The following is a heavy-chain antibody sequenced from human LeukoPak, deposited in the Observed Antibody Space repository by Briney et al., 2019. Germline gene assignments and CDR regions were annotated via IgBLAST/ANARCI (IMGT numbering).Heavy chain of an antibody. CDR3: ARDREIAAAGILVFDP. D-gene: IGHD6-13*01. V-gene: IGHV1-46*01. CDR1: GYTFTSYY. Sequence: ASVKVSCKASGYTFTSYYMHWVRQAPGQGLEWMGIINPSGGSTSYAQKFQGRVTMTRDMSTSTVYMELSSLRSEDTTVYYCARDREIAAAGILVFDPWGQGTLVTVSS. J-gene: IGHJ5*02. CDR2: INPSGGST.